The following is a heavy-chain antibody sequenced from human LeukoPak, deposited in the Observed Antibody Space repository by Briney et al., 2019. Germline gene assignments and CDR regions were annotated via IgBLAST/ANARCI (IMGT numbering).Heavy chain of an antibody. CDR3: SKEARVGSVSGSLDY. D-gene: IGHD3-22*01. CDR2: INPNSGST. CDR1: GYRFTIYY. Sequence: AAVTVSFKASGYRFTIYYMHWVRQAPGQGREGMGIINPNSGSTNYAQKFQGRVSMTRDTSTSTLYMELSSLRSEDTALYYCSKEARVGSVSGSLDYWGQGTLVTVSS. J-gene: IGHJ4*02. V-gene: IGHV1-46*01.